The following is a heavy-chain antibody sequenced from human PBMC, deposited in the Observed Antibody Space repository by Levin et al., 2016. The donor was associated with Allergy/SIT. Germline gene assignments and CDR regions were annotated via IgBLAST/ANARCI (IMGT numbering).Heavy chain of an antibody. CDR3: ARDRLPAVAGTHDAFDI. D-gene: IGHD6-19*01. CDR2: INAGNGNT. J-gene: IGHJ3*02. V-gene: IGHV1-3*01. Sequence: WVRQAPGQRLEWMGWINAGNGNTKYSQKFQGRVTITRDTSASTAYMELSSLRSEDTAVYYCARDRLPAVAGTHDAFDIWGQGTMVTVSS.